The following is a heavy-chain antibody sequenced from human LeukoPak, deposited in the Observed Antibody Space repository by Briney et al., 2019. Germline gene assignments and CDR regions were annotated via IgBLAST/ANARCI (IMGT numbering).Heavy chain of an antibody. CDR3: ARSPLYGSGYVFDY. Sequence: GGSLRLSCAASGFTFDDYAMHWVRQAPGKGLEWVAVISYDGSNKYYADSVKGRFTISRDNSKNTLYLQMNSLRAEDTAVYYCARSPLYGSGYVFDYWGQGTLVTVSS. CDR2: ISYDGSNK. J-gene: IGHJ4*02. V-gene: IGHV3-30-3*01. D-gene: IGHD3-10*01. CDR1: GFTFDDYA.